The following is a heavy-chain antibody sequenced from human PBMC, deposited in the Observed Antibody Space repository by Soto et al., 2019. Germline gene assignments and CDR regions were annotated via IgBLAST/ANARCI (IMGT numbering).Heavy chain of an antibody. CDR1: GFTFSSYG. J-gene: IGHJ4*02. D-gene: IGHD2-2*01. V-gene: IGHV3-30*18. CDR3: AKVARKYCSSTSCSRGYFDY. CDR2: ISYDGSNK. Sequence: QVQLVESGGGVVQPGRSLRLSCAASGFTFSSYGMHWVRQAPGKGLEWVAVISYDGSNKYYADSVKGRFTISRDNSKNTLYLQMNSLRAEDTAVYYCAKVARKYCSSTSCSRGYFDYWGQGTLVTVSS.